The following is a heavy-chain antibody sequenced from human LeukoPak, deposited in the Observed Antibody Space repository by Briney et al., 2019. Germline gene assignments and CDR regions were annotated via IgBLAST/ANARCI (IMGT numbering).Heavy chain of an antibody. D-gene: IGHD4-17*01. V-gene: IGHV1-24*01. J-gene: IGHJ4*02. CDR1: GYTLTELS. CDR2: FDPEDGET. CDR3: ATVPYGDYAVGYFDY. Sequence: GASVKVSCKVSGYTLTELSMHWVRQAPGKGLEWMGGFDPEDGETIYAQKFQGRVTMTEDTSTDTAYMELSSLRSEDTAVYYCATVPYGDYAVGYFDYWGQGTLVTVSS.